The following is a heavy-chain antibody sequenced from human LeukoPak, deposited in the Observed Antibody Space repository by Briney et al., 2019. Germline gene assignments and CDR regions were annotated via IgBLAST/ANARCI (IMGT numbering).Heavy chain of an antibody. V-gene: IGHV4-34*01. D-gene: IGHD3-10*01. J-gene: IGHJ4*02. CDR3: ARDRDYYYGSGSYYYY. Sequence: GSLRLSCAASGFTFSSYSMNWVRQPPGKGLEWIGEINHSGSTNYNPSLKSRVTISVDTSKNQFSLKLSSVTAADTAVYYCARDRDYYYGSGSYYYYWGQGTLVTVSS. CDR2: INHSGST. CDR1: GFTFSSYS.